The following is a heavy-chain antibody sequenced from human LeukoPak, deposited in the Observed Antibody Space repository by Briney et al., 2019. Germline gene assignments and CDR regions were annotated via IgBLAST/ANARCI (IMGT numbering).Heavy chain of an antibody. V-gene: IGHV3-33*08. D-gene: IGHD2-2*01. J-gene: IGHJ4*02. CDR2: IWYDGSNK. CDR3: AIPGSPSSSARLDY. Sequence: QPGGSLRLSCAASGFTFTNYGMHWVRQAPGKGLEWVAVIWYDGSNKYYADSVKGRFTISRDNSENTLYLQMNSLRAEDTAVYYCAIPGSPSSSARLDYWGQGTLVTVSS. CDR1: GFTFTNYG.